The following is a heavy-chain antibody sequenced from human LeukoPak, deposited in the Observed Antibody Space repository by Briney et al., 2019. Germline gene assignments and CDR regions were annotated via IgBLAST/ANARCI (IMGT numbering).Heavy chain of an antibody. CDR2: MNPNSGNI. V-gene: IGHV1-8*01. D-gene: IGHD4-17*01. J-gene: IGHJ3*02. CDR1: GYTFTSYD. CDR3: AREVATRRTTVILDAFDI. Sequence: ASVKVSCKASGYTFTSYDINWVRQATGQGLEWMGWMNPNSGNIGYAQKFQGRVTMTRNTSISTAYMELSSLRSEDTAVYYCAREVATRRTTVILDAFDIWGQGTMVTVSS.